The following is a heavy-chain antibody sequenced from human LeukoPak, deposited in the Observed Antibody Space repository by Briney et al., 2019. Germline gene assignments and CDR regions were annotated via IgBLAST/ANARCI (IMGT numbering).Heavy chain of an antibody. CDR3: ARGAYGDK. Sequence: GASVKVSCKASGYTFTRYYMHWVRQAPGQGLEWMGWISTQSGNTNYAQKAQGRLTLTTDRSTNTAYMELRSLRSDDTAVYYCARGAYGDKWGQGTMVTVSS. D-gene: IGHD4-17*01. CDR2: ISTQSGNT. V-gene: IGHV1-18*04. J-gene: IGHJ4*02. CDR1: GYTFTRYY.